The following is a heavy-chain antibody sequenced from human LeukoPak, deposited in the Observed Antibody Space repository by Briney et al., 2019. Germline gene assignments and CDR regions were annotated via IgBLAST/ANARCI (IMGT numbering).Heavy chain of an antibody. Sequence: GGSLRLPCAASGFTFSSYWMHWVRQAPEKGLVWVSRINSDGSSTSYADSVKGRFTISRDNAKNTLYLQMNSLRAEDAAVYYCATGSAEYDSDIFDYWGQGTLVTVSS. D-gene: IGHD3-9*01. V-gene: IGHV3-74*01. CDR2: INSDGSST. CDR3: ATGSAEYDSDIFDY. J-gene: IGHJ4*02. CDR1: GFTFSSYW.